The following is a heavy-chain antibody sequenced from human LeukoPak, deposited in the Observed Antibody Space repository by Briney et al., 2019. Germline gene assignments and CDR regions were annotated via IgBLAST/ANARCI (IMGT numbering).Heavy chain of an antibody. J-gene: IGHJ4*02. V-gene: IGHV3-53*01. CDR2: IYSGGST. D-gene: IGHD2-2*01. CDR3: AKDCSSTSCYPFDY. CDR1: GFTVSSNY. Sequence: GGSLRLSCAASGFTVSSNYMSWVRQAPGKGLEWVSVIYSGGSTYYADSVKGRFTISRDNSKNTLYLQMNSLRAEDTAVYYCAKDCSSTSCYPFDYWGQGTLVTVSS.